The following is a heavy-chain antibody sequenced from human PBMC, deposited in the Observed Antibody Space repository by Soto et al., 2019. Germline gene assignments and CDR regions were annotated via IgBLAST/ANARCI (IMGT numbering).Heavy chain of an antibody. Sequence: GGSLRLSCAASGFTFSSYALHWVRQAPGKGLEWVAVISYDGSNKYYADSVKGRFTISRDNSKNTLYLQMTSLRAEDTAVYYCARDRDRGLRTVAGFTYWGQGTLVTVSS. CDR3: ARDRDRGLRTVAGFTY. J-gene: IGHJ4*02. V-gene: IGHV3-30-3*01. CDR2: ISYDGSNK. CDR1: GFTFSSYA. D-gene: IGHD6-19*01.